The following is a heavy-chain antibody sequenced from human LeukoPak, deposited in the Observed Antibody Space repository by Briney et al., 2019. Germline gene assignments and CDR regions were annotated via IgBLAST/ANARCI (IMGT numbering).Heavy chain of an antibody. Sequence: SETLSLTCTVSGGSISTTAYYWGWIRQPPGKGLEWIGSVFYTGNTFYNPSLQSRVTLSVETSKNEFSLKLRSVTAADTAVYYCARVTGYRIEDYFDYWGQGTLVTVSS. V-gene: IGHV4-39*07. D-gene: IGHD6-13*01. CDR1: GGSISTTAYY. CDR3: ARVTGYRIEDYFDY. CDR2: VFYTGNT. J-gene: IGHJ4*02.